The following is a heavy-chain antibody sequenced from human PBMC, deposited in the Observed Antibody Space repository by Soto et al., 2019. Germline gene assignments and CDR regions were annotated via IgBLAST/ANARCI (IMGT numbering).Heavy chain of an antibody. CDR2: ITRDGYNK. J-gene: IGHJ4*02. CDR3: TKSSGGSSSVGMDY. V-gene: IGHV3-30*04. CDR1: GFIFKNYA. D-gene: IGHD6-6*01. Sequence: QVQLVESGGGVVQPGRSLRLSCAGSGFIFKNYALNWVRQAPGKGLEWVASITRDGYNKYYADSVKGRFTISRDNSRDTLSLQMTALPIEDSSVYYCTKSSGGSSSVGMDYWGQGTRVTVSS.